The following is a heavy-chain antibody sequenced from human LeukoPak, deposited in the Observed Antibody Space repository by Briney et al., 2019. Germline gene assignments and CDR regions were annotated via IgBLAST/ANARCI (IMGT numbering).Heavy chain of an antibody. CDR2: IGRGIT. V-gene: IGHV3-48*04. CDR3: ARDALAGEKPEYFFDY. Sequence: GGSLRLSCVASGFTFSAYSMNWVRQAPGKGLEWVSHIGRGITYADSVKGRFTISRDNAKNSVYLQMDGLRADDTAVYYCARDALAGEKPEYFFDYWGQGTLVTVSS. CDR1: GFTFSAYS. J-gene: IGHJ4*02.